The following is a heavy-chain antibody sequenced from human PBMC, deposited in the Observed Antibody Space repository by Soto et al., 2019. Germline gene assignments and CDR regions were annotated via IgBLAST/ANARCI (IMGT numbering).Heavy chain of an antibody. CDR2: ISYDGGNK. CDR3: AKDTAAAGRLSGSDHYYGMDV. V-gene: IGHV3-30*18. CDR1: GFTFSSYG. D-gene: IGHD6-13*01. J-gene: IGHJ6*02. Sequence: PGGSLRLSCAASGFTFSSYGMHWVRQAPGKGLEWVAVISYDGGNKYYADSVKGRFTISRDNSKNTLYLQMNSLRAEDTAVYYCAKDTAAAGRLSGSDHYYGMDVWGQGTTVTVSS.